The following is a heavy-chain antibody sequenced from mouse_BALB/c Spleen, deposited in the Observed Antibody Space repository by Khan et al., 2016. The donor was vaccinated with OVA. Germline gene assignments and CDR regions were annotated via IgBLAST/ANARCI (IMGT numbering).Heavy chain of an antibody. J-gene: IGHJ4*01. CDR3: ASSDYYGSGLYAMDY. D-gene: IGHD1-1*01. V-gene: IGHV1S41*01. CDR2: ISPGSGSA. CDR1: GYTFTSYW. Sequence: DLVKPGASVKLSCKASGYTFTSYWINWIKQRPGQGLEGIGHISPGSGSAYYNQMFTVKATLTVDTSSTTAYIQLSSLSSEDTAAYFCASSDYYGSGLYAMDYWGQGTSVTVSS.